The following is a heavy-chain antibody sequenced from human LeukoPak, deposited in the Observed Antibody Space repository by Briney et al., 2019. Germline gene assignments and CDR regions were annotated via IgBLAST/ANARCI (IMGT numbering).Heavy chain of an antibody. CDR3: AREFDSSGYYPFY. J-gene: IGHJ4*02. V-gene: IGHV4-34*01. Sequence: PSETLTLTCAVSIGSFTDYYWSWIRQSPGRGLEWIGEINQSGSTDNNPSLKSRVIISMDTSKTQFSLNLSSVTAADTAVYYCAREFDSSGYYPFYWGQGTPVTVSS. CDR2: INQSGST. CDR1: IGSFTDYY. D-gene: IGHD3-22*01.